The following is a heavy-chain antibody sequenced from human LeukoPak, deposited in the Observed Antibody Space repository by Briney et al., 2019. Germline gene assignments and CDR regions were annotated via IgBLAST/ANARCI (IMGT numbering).Heavy chain of an antibody. CDR1: GFTFSSYS. CDR2: ISSSSSYI. V-gene: IGHV3-21*01. CDR3: ARGQQQAYYFDY. D-gene: IGHD6-13*01. Sequence: GGSLRLSCAASGFTFSSYSMNWVRQAPGKGLEWVSSISSSSSYIYYADSVKGRFTISRDNAKNSLYQQMNSLRAEDTAVYYCARGQQQAYYFDYWGQGTLVTVSS. J-gene: IGHJ4*02.